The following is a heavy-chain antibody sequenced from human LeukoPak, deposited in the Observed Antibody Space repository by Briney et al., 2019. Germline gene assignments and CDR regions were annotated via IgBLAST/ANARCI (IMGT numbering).Heavy chain of an antibody. CDR3: AKLNRQWLVDY. V-gene: IGHV3-23*01. CDR1: GFTFSSYG. D-gene: IGHD6-19*01. CDR2: ISGSGGGT. J-gene: IGHJ4*02. Sequence: GRSLRLSCAASGFTFSSYGMHWVRQAPGKGLEWVSAISGSGGGTYYADSVKGRFTISRDNSKNTLYLQMNSLRAEDTAVYYCAKLNRQWLVDYWGQGTLVTVSS.